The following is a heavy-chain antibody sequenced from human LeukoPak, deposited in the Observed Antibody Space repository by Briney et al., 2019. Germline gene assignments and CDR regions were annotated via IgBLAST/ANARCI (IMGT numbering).Heavy chain of an antibody. CDR1: GFTVSDYS. J-gene: IGHJ4*02. CDR2: ISGSGSNT. Sequence: GGSLTLSCAASGFTVSDYSMSWVRQPPGKGLEWVAAISGSGSNTDYPDSVKGRFTISKDNSKNTLYMRMSSLRAEDTAVYYCAKGRYDSSGHFDSWGQGTLVTVSS. V-gene: IGHV3-23*01. CDR3: AKGRYDSSGHFDS. D-gene: IGHD3-22*01.